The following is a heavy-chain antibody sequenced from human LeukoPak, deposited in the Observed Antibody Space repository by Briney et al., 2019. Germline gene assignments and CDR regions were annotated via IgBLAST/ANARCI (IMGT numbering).Heavy chain of an antibody. CDR1: GYTFTSYD. J-gene: IGHJ6*02. CDR2: MNPNSGNT. V-gene: IGHV1-8*01. CDR3: ARVYSSSWYSYYYGMDV. Sequence: ASVKVSCKASGYTFTSYDINWVRQATGQGLEWMGWMNPNSGNTGYAQKFQGRVTMTRNTSISTAYMELSSLRSEDTAVYYWARVYSSSWYSYYYGMDVWGQGTTVTVSS. D-gene: IGHD6-13*01.